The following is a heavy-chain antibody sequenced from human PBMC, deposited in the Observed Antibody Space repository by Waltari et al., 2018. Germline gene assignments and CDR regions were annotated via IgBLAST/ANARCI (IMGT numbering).Heavy chain of an antibody. D-gene: IGHD2-21*02. CDR1: GFTFSSYT. J-gene: IGHJ3*01. CDR3: ARETEEAFDF. CDR2: ISGTSYYK. V-gene: IGHV3-21*01. Sequence: EVQLVESGGGLVKPGGSLRLSCAASGFTFSSYTMNWVRQAPGKGLEGVSSISGTSYYKYHADAVKGRFTTSRDNAKNSLYLQMNSLRAEDTAVYYCARETEEAFDFWGRGTMVTVSS.